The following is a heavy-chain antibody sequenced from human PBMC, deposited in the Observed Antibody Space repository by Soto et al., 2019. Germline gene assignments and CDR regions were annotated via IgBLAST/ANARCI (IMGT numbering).Heavy chain of an antibody. CDR3: AKGNGLDRDGAFDY. CDR2: ISWNSGDI. CDR1: GFSFDDYG. Sequence: EVQLVESGGGSVQPGRSLRLSCAASGFSFDDYGMHWVRQGPGKGLEWVSGISWNSGDIYYADSVKGRFTISRDNAKMSLYLQMIRLRAEATALYYCAKGNGLDRDGAFDYWGQGILVTVSS. V-gene: IGHV3-9*01. D-gene: IGHD6-19*01. J-gene: IGHJ4*02.